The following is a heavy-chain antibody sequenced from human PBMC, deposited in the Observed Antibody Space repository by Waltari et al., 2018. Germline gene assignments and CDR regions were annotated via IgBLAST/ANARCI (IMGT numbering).Heavy chain of an antibody. CDR1: GFTCSSYE. Sequence: EVQLVESGGVLVQPGGYLRLSCAASGFTCSSYEINWVRQAPGKGLEWVSYISSSGSTIYYADSVKGRFTISRDNAKNSLYLQMNSLRAEDTAVYYCARGYSSGWYGWFDPWGQGTLVTVSS. V-gene: IGHV3-48*03. J-gene: IGHJ5*02. CDR3: ARGYSSGWYGWFDP. D-gene: IGHD6-19*01. CDR2: ISSSGSTI.